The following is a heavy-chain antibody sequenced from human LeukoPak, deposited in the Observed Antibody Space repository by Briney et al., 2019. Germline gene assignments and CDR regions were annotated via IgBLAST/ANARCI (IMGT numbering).Heavy chain of an antibody. D-gene: IGHD3-16*01. Sequence: ASVTVSCKASGYTFTSYDINWVRQAPGQGLEWMGLINPRGTATRYAESFQGRLTLTRDLSTSTDYMELSSLRSDDTAVYFCARDTSEGDYAWWFDPWGQGTLVTVAS. J-gene: IGHJ5*02. CDR2: INPRGTAT. CDR3: ARDTSEGDYAWWFDP. V-gene: IGHV1-46*01. CDR1: GYTFTSYD.